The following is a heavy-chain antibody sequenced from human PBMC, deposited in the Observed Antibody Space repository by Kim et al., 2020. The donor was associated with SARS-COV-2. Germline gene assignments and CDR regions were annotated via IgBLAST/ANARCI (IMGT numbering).Heavy chain of an antibody. CDR3: ARDPSGLYGDYAYFDY. J-gene: IGHJ4*02. V-gene: IGHV1-69*01. D-gene: IGHD4-17*01. Sequence: KFQGRVTITAYESTSTAYMELSSLRSEDTAVYYCARDPSGLYGDYAYFDYWGQGTLVTVSS.